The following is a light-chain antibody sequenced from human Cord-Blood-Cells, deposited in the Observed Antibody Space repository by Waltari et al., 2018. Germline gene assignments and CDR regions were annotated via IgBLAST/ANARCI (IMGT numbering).Light chain of an antibody. V-gene: IGLV3-1*01. J-gene: IGLJ2*01. CDR1: KLGDKY. CDR3: QAWDSSTVV. CDR2: QDS. Sequence: SYELTQPPSVSVSPGQTASITCSGDKLGDKYACWYQQKPGQSPVLVIYQDSKRPEGLHERFSGSNSGNTATLTISGTQAMDEADYSCQAWDSSTVVFGGGTKLTVL.